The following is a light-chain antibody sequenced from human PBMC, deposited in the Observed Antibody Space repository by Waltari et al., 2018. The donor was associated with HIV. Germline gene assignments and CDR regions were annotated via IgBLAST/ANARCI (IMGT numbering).Light chain of an antibody. Sequence: IVLTQSPGTLSLSPGERATLSCRASQRVSSNYLAWYQQKPGQAPRLLIYGASNRATGISDRFSGSGSGTDFTLTISRLEPEDFAVYYCQQYGSSSDTFGGGTKVEIK. CDR3: QQYGSSSDT. J-gene: IGKJ4*01. CDR1: QRVSSNY. V-gene: IGKV3-20*01. CDR2: GAS.